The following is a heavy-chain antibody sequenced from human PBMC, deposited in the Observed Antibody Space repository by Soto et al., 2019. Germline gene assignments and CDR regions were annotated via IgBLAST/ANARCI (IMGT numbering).Heavy chain of an antibody. D-gene: IGHD3-10*01. CDR1: GYTFTSYG. V-gene: IGHV1-18*01. CDR3: ARDTPGLLWFGELFYYDYGMDV. CDR2: ISAYNGNT. J-gene: IGHJ6*02. Sequence: QVQLVQSGAEVKKPGASVKVSCKASGYTFTSYGISWVRQAPGQGLEWMGWISAYNGNTNYAQKLQGRGTMTTDTSTSTAYMELRSLRSDDTAVYYCARDTPGLLWFGELFYYDYGMDVWGQGTTVTVSS.